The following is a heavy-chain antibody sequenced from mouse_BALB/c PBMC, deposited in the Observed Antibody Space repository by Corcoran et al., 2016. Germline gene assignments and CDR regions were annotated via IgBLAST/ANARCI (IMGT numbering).Heavy chain of an antibody. Sequence: VQLQQSGPELMKPGASVKISCKTSGYTFTEYTMHWVKQSHGKRLEWIGGINPNNGGTSYNQKFKGKATLTVDKSSSTAYMELRSLTSEDSAVYYCAREKIYYGSRGSYAMDYWGQGTSVTVSS. CDR1: GYTFTEYT. CDR2: INPNNGGT. V-gene: IGHV1-18*01. D-gene: IGHD1-1*01. J-gene: IGHJ4*01. CDR3: AREKIYYGSRGSYAMDY.